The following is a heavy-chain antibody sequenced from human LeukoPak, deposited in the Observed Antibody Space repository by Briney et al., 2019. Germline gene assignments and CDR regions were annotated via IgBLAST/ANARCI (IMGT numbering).Heavy chain of an antibody. CDR1: GYTFTGYY. CDR2: INPNSGGT. D-gene: IGHD3-22*01. Sequence: GASVKVSCKASGYTFTGYYMHWVRQAPGQGLEWMGWINPNSGGTNYAQKFQGRVTTTRDTSISTAYMELSRLRSDDTAVYYCARGVYYYDSSGYYHYFDYWGQGTLVTVSS. CDR3: ARGVYYYDSSGYYHYFDY. J-gene: IGHJ4*02. V-gene: IGHV1-2*02.